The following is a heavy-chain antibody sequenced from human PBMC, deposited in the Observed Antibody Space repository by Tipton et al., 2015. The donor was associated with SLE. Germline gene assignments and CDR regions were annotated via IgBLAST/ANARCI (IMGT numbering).Heavy chain of an antibody. V-gene: IGHV4-39*07. D-gene: IGHD3-3*01. Sequence: TLSLTCTVSGGSISSSSYYWGWIRQPPGKGLEWIGEINHSGSTNYNPSLKSRVTISVDTSKNQFSLKLSSVTAADTAVYYCARSANGYLDLWGRGTLVTVSS. CDR2: INHSGST. CDR3: ARSANGYLDL. J-gene: IGHJ2*01. CDR1: GGSISSSSYY.